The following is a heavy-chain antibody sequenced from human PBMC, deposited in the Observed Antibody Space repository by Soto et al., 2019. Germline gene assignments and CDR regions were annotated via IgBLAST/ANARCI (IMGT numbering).Heavy chain of an antibody. CDR3: ARGGPPLLWFGELLQYYFDY. CDR1: GGSFSGYY. V-gene: IGHV4-34*01. D-gene: IGHD3-10*01. CDR2: INHSGST. Sequence: QVQLQQWGAGLLKPSETLSLTCAVYGGSFSGYYWSWIRQPPGKGLGWIGEINHSGSTNYNPSLKSRVTISVDTSKNQFSLKLSSVTAADTAVYYCARGGPPLLWFGELLQYYFDYWGQGTLVTVSS. J-gene: IGHJ4*02.